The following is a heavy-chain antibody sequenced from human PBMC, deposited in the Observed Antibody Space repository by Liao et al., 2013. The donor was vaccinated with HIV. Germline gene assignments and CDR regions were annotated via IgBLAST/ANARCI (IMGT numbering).Heavy chain of an antibody. V-gene: IGHV4-61*02. CDR1: GGSISSGSYY. J-gene: IGHJ2*01. CDR2: IHGTGSS. D-gene: IGHD4-17*01. Sequence: QVQLQESGPGLVKPSQTLSLTCTVSGGSISSGSYYWSWIRQPAGKGLEWIGRIHGTGSSNFNPSLQSRVTMSMDASKRQFSLNLTSVTAADTGVYYCVRGPITTVTISYYYFDIWGRGTLLTVSS. CDR3: VRGPITTVTISYYYFDI.